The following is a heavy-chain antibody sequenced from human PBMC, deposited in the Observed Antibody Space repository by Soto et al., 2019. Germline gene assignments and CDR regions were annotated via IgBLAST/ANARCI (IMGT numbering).Heavy chain of an antibody. CDR2: INHSGST. CDR3: ARWGRDSIAARPKSGYYYYYYTDV. Sequence: SETLSLTCAVYSGSFSGYYWSWIRQPPGKGLEWIGEINHSGSTNYNPSLKSRVTISVDTSKNQFSLKLSSVTAADTAVYYCARWGRDSIAARPKSGYYYYYYTDVWGKGTTVTVSS. CDR1: SGSFSGYY. V-gene: IGHV4-34*01. J-gene: IGHJ6*03. D-gene: IGHD6-6*01.